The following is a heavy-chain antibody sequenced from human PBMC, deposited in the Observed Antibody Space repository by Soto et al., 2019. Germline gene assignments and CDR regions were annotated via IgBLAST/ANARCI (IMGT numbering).Heavy chain of an antibody. Sequence: QVQLMESGGGVVQPGRSLRLSCAASGFTFRTYGMHWVRQAPGKGLEWVAVISDDGKNKYNIASVEGRFTISRDNSKNTLFLQMKGLRTEDTAVYYCAKGGGYTYGTNDAFDIWGPGTMVTVSS. CDR2: ISDDGKNK. CDR3: AKGGGYTYGTNDAFDI. CDR1: GFTFRTYG. V-gene: IGHV3-30*18. J-gene: IGHJ3*02. D-gene: IGHD5-18*01.